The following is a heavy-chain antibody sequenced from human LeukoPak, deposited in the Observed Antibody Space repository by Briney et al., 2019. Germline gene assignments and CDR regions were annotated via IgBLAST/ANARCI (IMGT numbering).Heavy chain of an antibody. Sequence: ASVKVSCKASGYTFTSYDINWVRQATGQGLEWMGWMNPNSGNTGYAQKFQGRVTMTRNTSISTAYMELSSLRSEDTAVYYCARIVVVPAAESAYYYGMDVWGQGTTVTVSS. CDR3: ARIVVVPAAESAYYYGMDV. CDR2: MNPNSGNT. CDR1: GYTFTSYD. J-gene: IGHJ6*02. V-gene: IGHV1-8*01. D-gene: IGHD2-2*01.